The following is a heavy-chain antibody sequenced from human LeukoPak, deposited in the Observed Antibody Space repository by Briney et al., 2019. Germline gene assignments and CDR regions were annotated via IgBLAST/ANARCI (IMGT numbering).Heavy chain of an antibody. CDR1: GYTFTSYD. J-gene: IGHJ4*02. D-gene: IGHD3-10*01. V-gene: IGHV1-8*01. CDR2: MNPNSGNT. CDR3: ARARYYGSGSYDFDY. Sequence: ASVKVSCKASGYTFTSYDINWLRQATGQGLEWMGWMNPNSGNTGYAQKFQGRVTMTRNTSISTAYMELSSLRSEDTAVYYCARARYYGSGSYDFDYWGQGTLVTVSS.